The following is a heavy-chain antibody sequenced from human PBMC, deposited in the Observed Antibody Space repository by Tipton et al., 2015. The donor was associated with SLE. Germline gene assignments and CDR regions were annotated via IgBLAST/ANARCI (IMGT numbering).Heavy chain of an antibody. J-gene: IGHJ4*02. Sequence: TLSLTCTVSGGSISSGNYYWSWIRQPAGKGLEWIGHIWTSGSTNYNPSLKSRVTISIDTSKKQFSLELSSVTAADTAVYYCARRPYVSSGYFFDYWGQGTLVTASS. CDR3: ARRPYVSSGYFFDY. CDR1: GGSISSGNYY. CDR2: IWTSGST. D-gene: IGHD3-22*01. V-gene: IGHV4-61*09.